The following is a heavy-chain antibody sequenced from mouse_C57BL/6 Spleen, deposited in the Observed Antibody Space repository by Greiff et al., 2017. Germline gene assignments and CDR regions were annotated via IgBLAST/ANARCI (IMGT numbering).Heavy chain of an antibody. Sequence: QVQLQQSGAELVRPGASVTLSCKASGYTFTDYEMHWVKQTPVHGLEWIGAIDPETGGTAYNQKFKGKAILTADKSSSTAYMELRSLTSEDSAVYYCTRRELGSWYFDVWGTGTTVTVSS. CDR3: TRRELGSWYFDV. CDR1: GYTFTDYE. J-gene: IGHJ1*03. CDR2: IDPETGGT. D-gene: IGHD4-1*01. V-gene: IGHV1-15*01.